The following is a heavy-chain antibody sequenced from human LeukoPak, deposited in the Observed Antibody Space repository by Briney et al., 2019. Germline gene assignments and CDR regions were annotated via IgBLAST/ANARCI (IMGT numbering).Heavy chain of an antibody. V-gene: IGHV3-21*01. CDR2: ISISSNYI. Sequence: PGGSLRLSCAASGFTFSSYSMNWVRQAPGKGLEWVSSISISSNYIYYADSVKGRFTISRDNAKNSLYLQMNSLRAEDTAVYYCARSIVVVPVGRFDPWGQGTLVTVSS. J-gene: IGHJ5*02. CDR3: ARSIVVVPVGRFDP. CDR1: GFTFSSYS. D-gene: IGHD2-2*01.